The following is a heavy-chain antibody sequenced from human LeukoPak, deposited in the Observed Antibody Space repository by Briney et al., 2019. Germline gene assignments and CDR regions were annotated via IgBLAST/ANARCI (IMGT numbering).Heavy chain of an antibody. V-gene: IGHV3-7*04. D-gene: IGHD2-2*01. CDR2: LQQDGSEK. CDR1: GFTFTTYW. J-gene: IGHJ5*02. CDR3: ARSFTSPNWFDR. Sequence: GSLSLSCPSSGFTFTTYWMTWVRPAPGKGLEWVATLQQDGSEKYYVDSVRGRFTISRDNAKNSLYLQMDSLRAEDTAVYYCARSFTSPNWFDRWGQGTLVTVSS.